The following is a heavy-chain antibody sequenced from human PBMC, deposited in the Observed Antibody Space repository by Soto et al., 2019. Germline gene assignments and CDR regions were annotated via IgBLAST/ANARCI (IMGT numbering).Heavy chain of an antibody. J-gene: IGHJ5*02. D-gene: IGHD6-19*01. V-gene: IGHV1-24*01. CDR1: GYTLTELS. CDR3: ATARAVAGRGWFDP. Sequence: ASVKVSCKVSGYTLTELSMHWVRQAPGKGLEWMGGFDPEDGETIYAQKFQGRVTMTEDTSTDTAYMELSSLRAEDTAVYYCATARAVAGRGWFDPWGQGTLVTVSS. CDR2: FDPEDGET.